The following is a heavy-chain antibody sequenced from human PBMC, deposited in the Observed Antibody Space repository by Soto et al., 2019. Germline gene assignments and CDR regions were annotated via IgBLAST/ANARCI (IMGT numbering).Heavy chain of an antibody. D-gene: IGHD3-16*01. CDR2: IWYDGSNK. J-gene: IGHJ3*02. CDR3: ARGGVWGGGDDAFDI. Sequence: QVQLVESGGGVVQPGRSLRLSCAASGFTFSSYGMHWVRQAPGKGLEWVAVIWYDGSNKYYADSVKGRFTISRDNSKNTLYLQMNSLRAEDTAVYYCARGGVWGGGDDAFDIWGQGTMVTVSS. V-gene: IGHV3-33*01. CDR1: GFTFSSYG.